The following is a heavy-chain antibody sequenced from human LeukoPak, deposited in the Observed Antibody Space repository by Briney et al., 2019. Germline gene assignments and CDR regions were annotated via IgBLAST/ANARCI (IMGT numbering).Heavy chain of an antibody. V-gene: IGHV3-21*01. CDR1: GFTFSSYS. Sequence: PGGSLRLSCAASGFTFSSYSMNWVRQAPGKGLEWVSSISSSSSYIYYADSVKSRFTISKDNAKNSLYLQMNSLRAEDTAVYYCARDGQWETALDYWGQGTLVTVSS. J-gene: IGHJ4*02. CDR3: ARDGQWETALDY. CDR2: ISSSSSYI. D-gene: IGHD1-26*01.